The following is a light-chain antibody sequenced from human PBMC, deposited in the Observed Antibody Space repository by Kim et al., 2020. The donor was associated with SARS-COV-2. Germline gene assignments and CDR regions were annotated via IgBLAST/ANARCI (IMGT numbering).Light chain of an antibody. CDR3: QVWESSSDHVV. J-gene: IGLJ2*01. Sequence: SSELTQPPSVSVAPGKTARITCGGNNIGSKSVHWYQQKPGQAPVLVIYYDSDRPSGIPERFSGSNSGNTATLTISRVEAGDEADYYCQVWESSSDHVVFG. CDR2: YDS. V-gene: IGLV3-21*01. CDR1: NIGSKS.